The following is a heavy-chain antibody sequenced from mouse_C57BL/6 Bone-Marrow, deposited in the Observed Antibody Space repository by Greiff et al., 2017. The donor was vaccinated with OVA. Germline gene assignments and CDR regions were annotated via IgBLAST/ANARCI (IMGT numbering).Heavy chain of an antibody. D-gene: IGHD1-1*01. J-gene: IGHJ1*03. CDR3: ARTGGYYYSWYFDF. Sequence: QVQLQQSGAELVKPGASVKMSCKASGYTFTSYWITWVKQRPGQGLEWIGDIYPGSGSTNYNEKFKSKATLTVDTSSSTAYMQLSSLTSEDSAVYYGARTGGYYYSWYFDFWGTGTTVTVSS. CDR1: GYTFTSYW. V-gene: IGHV1-55*01. CDR2: IYPGSGST.